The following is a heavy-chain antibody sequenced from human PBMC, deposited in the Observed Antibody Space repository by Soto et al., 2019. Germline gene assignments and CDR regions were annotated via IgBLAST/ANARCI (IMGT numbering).Heavy chain of an antibody. J-gene: IGHJ6*02. CDR2: VIPLFNTP. CDR3: GLASKWELLGYFYGMDV. V-gene: IGHV1-69*01. D-gene: IGHD1-26*01. Sequence: QVQLVQSGAEVKKPGSSAKVSCKASGGTFNTFAFTWVRQAPGQGFEWMGGVIPLFNTPDYAQKFQGRVIITADESTSTVYLELSGLRSDDTAVYFCGLASKWELLGYFYGMDVWGQGTAVIVSS. CDR1: GGTFNTFA.